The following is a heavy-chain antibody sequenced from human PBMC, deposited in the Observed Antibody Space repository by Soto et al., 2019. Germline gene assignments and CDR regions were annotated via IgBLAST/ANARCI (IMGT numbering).Heavy chain of an antibody. V-gene: IGHV4-39*01. D-gene: IGHD4-17*01. Sequence: PSETLSLTCTVSGGSISSSSYYWGWIRQPPGKGLEWIGSIYYSGSTYYNPSLKSRVTISVDTSKNQFSLKLSSATAADTAVYYCARRERVMTTVVTYAGVGIWGQGTMVTVSS. CDR2: IYYSGST. CDR3: ARRERVMTTVVTYAGVGI. J-gene: IGHJ3*02. CDR1: GGSISSSSYY.